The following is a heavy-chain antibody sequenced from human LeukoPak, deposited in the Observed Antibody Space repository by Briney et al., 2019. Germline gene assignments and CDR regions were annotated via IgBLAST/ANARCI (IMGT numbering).Heavy chain of an antibody. CDR3: ARVSPTYYDILTGYFY. Sequence: VASVKVSCKASGYTFTGYYMHWVRQPPGQGLEWMGWINPNSGGTNYAQKFQDRVTMTRDTSMSTAYMEASRLRSDDTAVYYWARVSPTYYDILTGYFYWGQGTLVTVSS. V-gene: IGHV1-2*02. J-gene: IGHJ4*02. D-gene: IGHD3-9*01. CDR2: INPNSGGT. CDR1: GYTFTGYY.